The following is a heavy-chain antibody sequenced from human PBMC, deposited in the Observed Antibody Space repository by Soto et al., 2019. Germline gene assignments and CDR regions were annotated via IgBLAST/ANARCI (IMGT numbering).Heavy chain of an antibody. CDR1: GGSVSIGSYY. CDR3: ARVTVPAANPKFDP. V-gene: IGHV4-61*01. Sequence: SETLSLTCTVSGGSVSIGSYYWSCIRQPPGKGLEWIGYIYYSGSTNYNPSLKSRVTISVDTSKNQFSLKLSSVTAADTAVYYCARVTVPAANPKFDPWGQGTLVTVSS. CDR2: IYYSGST. J-gene: IGHJ5*02. D-gene: IGHD2-2*01.